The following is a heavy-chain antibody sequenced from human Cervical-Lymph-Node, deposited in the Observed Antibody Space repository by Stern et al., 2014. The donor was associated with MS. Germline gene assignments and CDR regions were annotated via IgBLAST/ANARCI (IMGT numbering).Heavy chain of an antibody. D-gene: IGHD3-10*01. CDR3: ARDPPRGGFGELLSNCDYYGMDV. CDR1: GYIFTSYG. Sequence: QVQLVQSGAEVKKPGASVKVSCKASGYIFTSYGISWVRQAPRQGLEWMGWISAYNRNTKYAQKIQGRVTMTTDTSTTTAYMEVRSLRSDDTAVYYCARDPPRGGFGELLSNCDYYGMDVWGQGTTVTVS. V-gene: IGHV1-18*01. J-gene: IGHJ6*02. CDR2: ISAYNRNT.